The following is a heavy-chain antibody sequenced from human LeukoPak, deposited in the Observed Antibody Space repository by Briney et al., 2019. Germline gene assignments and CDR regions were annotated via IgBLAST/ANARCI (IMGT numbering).Heavy chain of an antibody. CDR2: IYTSGST. Sequence: SEALSLTCTVSGGSISSYYWSWIRQPAGKGLEWIGRIYTSGSTNYNPSLTSRVTMSVDTSKNQFSLKLSSVTAADTAVYYCARGERYYYDSSGYPLDYWGQGTLVTVSS. V-gene: IGHV4-4*07. CDR3: ARGERYYYDSSGYPLDY. J-gene: IGHJ4*02. D-gene: IGHD3-22*01. CDR1: GGSISSYY.